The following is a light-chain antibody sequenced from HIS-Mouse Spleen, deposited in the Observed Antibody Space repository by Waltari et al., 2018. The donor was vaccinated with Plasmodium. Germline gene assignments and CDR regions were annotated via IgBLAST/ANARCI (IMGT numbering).Light chain of an antibody. CDR2: EVS. V-gene: IGLV2-8*01. J-gene: IGLJ2*01. CDR3: SSYAGSNNLV. Sequence: QSALTQPPSASGSPGQSVTIPCTGPSSDVCCYNYVSWYQQHPGKAPKLMIYEVSKRPSGVPDRFSGSKSGNTASLTVSGLQAEDEADYYCSSYAGSNNLVFGGGTKLTVL. CDR1: SSDVCCYNY.